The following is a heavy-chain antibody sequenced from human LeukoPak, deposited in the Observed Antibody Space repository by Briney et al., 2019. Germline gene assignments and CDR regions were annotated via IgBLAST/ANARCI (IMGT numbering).Heavy chain of an antibody. Sequence: SETLSLTCTVSGGSITTDYWGWIRQPPGKGLEWIGYIFYSGSAHYNPSLESRLTISPDTSRNQLSLRLTSVTAADTAVYYCAGQGTSGFYYFDYWGLGTLVTVSS. CDR1: GGSITTDY. J-gene: IGHJ4*02. CDR2: IFYSGSA. V-gene: IGHV4-59*08. CDR3: AGQGTSGFYYFDY. D-gene: IGHD1/OR15-1a*01.